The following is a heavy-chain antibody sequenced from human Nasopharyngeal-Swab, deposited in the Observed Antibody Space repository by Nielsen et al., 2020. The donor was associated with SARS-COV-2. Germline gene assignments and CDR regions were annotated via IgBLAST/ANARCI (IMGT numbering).Heavy chain of an antibody. CDR2: INAGNGNT. V-gene: IGHV1-3*01. CDR3: ARDRPTSYYYYGMDV. Sequence: WVRQAPGQRLEWTGWINAGNGNTKYSQKFQGRVTITRDTSASTAYMELSSLRSEDTAVYYCARDRPTSYYYYGMDVWGQGTTVTVSS. J-gene: IGHJ6*02.